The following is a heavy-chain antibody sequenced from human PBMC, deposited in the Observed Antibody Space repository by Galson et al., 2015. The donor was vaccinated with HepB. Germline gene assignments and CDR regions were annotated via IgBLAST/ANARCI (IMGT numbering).Heavy chain of an antibody. CDR2: INPSGGST. V-gene: IGHV1-46*01. CDR3: ARSHPLGYCSSTSCYRWAPFDY. J-gene: IGHJ4*02. CDR1: GYTFTSYY. D-gene: IGHD2-2*02. Sequence: SVKVSCKASGYTFTSYYMHWVRQAPGQGLEWMGIINPSGGSTSYAQKFQGRVTMTRGTSTSTVYMELSSLRSEDTAVYYCARSHPLGYCSSTSCYRWAPFDYWGQGTLVTVSS.